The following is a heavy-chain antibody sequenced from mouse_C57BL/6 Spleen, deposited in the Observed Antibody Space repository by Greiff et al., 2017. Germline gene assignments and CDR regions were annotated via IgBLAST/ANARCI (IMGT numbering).Heavy chain of an antibody. V-gene: IGHV1-82*01. J-gene: IGHJ3*01. CDR1: GYAFSSSW. CDR2: IYPGDGDT. Sequence: VQLQQSGPELVKPGASVKISCKASGYAFSSSWMNWVKQRPGKGLEWIGRIYPGDGDTNYNGKFKGKATLTADKSSSTAYMQLSSLTSEDSAVYFCAREGGGYEGRFAYWGQGTLVTVSA. CDR3: AREGGGYEGRFAY. D-gene: IGHD2-2*01.